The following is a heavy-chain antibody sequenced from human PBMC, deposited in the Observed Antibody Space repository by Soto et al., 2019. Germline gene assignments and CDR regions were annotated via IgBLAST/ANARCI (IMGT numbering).Heavy chain of an antibody. CDR3: ARDHTPWYYDCWSGYSTGWFDP. CDR2: ISAYNGNT. CDR1: GYTFTSYG. J-gene: IGHJ5*02. V-gene: IGHV1-18*01. Sequence: ASVKVSCKASGYTFTSYGISWVRQAPGQGLEWMGWISAYNGNTNYAQKLQGRVTMTTDTSTCTAYMELRSLKSDDTAVYYCARDHTPWYYDCWSGYSTGWFDPWGQGTLVTVSA. D-gene: IGHD3-3*01.